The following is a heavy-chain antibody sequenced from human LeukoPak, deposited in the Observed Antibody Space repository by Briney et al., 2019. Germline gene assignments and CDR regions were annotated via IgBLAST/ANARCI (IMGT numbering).Heavy chain of an antibody. CDR2: INHSGST. V-gene: IGHV4-34*01. D-gene: IGHD2-2*02. CDR3: ALYDPDYYYMDV. CDR1: GGSFSGYY. Sequence: PSETLSLTCAVYGGSFSGYYWSWIRQPPGKGLEWIGEINHSGSTNYNPSLKSRVTISVDTSKNQFSLKLSSVTAADTAVYYCALYDPDYYYMDVWGKETTVTVSS. J-gene: IGHJ6*03.